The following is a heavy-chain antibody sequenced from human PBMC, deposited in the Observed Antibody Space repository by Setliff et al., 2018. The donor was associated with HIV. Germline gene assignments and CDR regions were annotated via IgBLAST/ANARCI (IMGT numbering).Heavy chain of an antibody. CDR1: GASIGRRSDC. CDR2: FYYSWNT. V-gene: IGHV4-39*07. D-gene: IGHD3-9*01. CDR3: ARRLVTLSPFYDY. Sequence: SETLSLTCTVSGASIGRRSDCWGWIRQPPGKGLEWIGSFYYSWNTYYNPSLKSRVTISVDTSKNQLSLRLTSLTAADTAVYYCARRLVTLSPFYDYWGRGALVTVSS. J-gene: IGHJ4*02.